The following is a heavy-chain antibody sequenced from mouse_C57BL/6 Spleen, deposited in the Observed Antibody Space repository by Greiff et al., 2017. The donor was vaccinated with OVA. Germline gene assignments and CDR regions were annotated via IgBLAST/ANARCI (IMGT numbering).Heavy chain of an antibody. J-gene: IGHJ4*01. Sequence: QVQLQQSGAELVRPGTSVKVSCKASGYAFTNYLIEWVKQRPGQGLEWIGVINPGSGGTNYNEKFKGKATLTADKSSSTAYMQLSSLTSEDSAVYFCARGYDYDGYAMDYWGQGTSVTVSS. CDR1: GYAFTNYL. V-gene: IGHV1-54*01. CDR2: INPGSGGT. D-gene: IGHD2-4*01. CDR3: ARGYDYDGYAMDY.